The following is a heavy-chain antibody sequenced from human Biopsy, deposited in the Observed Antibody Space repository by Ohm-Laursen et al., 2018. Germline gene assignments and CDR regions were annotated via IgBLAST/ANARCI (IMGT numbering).Heavy chain of an antibody. Sequence: SQTLSHTCNVSGGSINSGGHFWGWVRQSPGKGLEWIGYIYDNGDTYYNPSLMSLVSISADTSKNQVSLRLNSVTAADTAVYYCTRVRTFGGVIGGYYFDSWGQGILVTVSS. J-gene: IGHJ4*02. CDR1: GGSINSGGHF. CDR3: TRVRTFGGVIGGYYFDS. CDR2: IYDNGDT. D-gene: IGHD3-16*02. V-gene: IGHV4-31*01.